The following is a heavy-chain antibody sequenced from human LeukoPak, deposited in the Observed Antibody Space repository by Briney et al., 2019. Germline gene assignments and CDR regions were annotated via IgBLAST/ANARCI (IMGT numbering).Heavy chain of an antibody. Sequence: GGSLRLSCAASGFTFSSYSMNWVRQAPGKGLEWVSSISSSSSYIYYADSVKGRFTISRDNSKNTLYLQMNSLRTEDTALYYCAKAVSPFGANPPDYFDYWGQGTLVTVSS. CDR2: ISSSSSYI. CDR3: AKAVSPFGANPPDYFDY. V-gene: IGHV3-21*04. CDR1: GFTFSSYS. J-gene: IGHJ4*02. D-gene: IGHD4/OR15-4a*01.